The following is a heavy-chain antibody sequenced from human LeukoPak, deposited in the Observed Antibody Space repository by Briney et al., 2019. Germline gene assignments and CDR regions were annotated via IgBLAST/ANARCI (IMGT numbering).Heavy chain of an antibody. D-gene: IGHD6-13*01. CDR1: GYTFTSYD. V-gene: IGHV1-8*01. CDR2: MNPNSGNT. J-gene: IGHJ5*02. CDR3: ARGAYSNQVGWFDP. Sequence: ASVKVSCKTSGYTFTSYDINWVRQATGQGLEWMGWMNPNSGNTGYSQKFQGRVTMTRNTSISTAYMELSSLTSEDTAVYYCARGAYSNQVGWFDPWGQGTLVTVSS.